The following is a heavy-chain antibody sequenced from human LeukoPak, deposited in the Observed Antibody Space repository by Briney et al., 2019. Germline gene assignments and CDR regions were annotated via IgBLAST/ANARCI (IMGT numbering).Heavy chain of an antibody. D-gene: IGHD6-19*01. CDR3: ARAVAGKAGYFDY. CDR1: GFTVISNY. J-gene: IGHJ4*02. Sequence: GGSLRLSCEASGFTVISNYMSWVRQAPGKGLEWVSVIYSGGNTYYADSVKGRFTISRDNSKNTLYLQMNSLRAEDTAVYYCARAVAGKAGYFDYWGQGTLVTVSS. CDR2: IYSGGNT. V-gene: IGHV3-66*02.